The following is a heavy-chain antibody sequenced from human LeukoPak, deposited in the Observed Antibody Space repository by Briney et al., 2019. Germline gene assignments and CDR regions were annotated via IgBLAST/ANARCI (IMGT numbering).Heavy chain of an antibody. Sequence: SQTLSLTCTVPGGSISSGDYYWSWIRQPPGKGLEWIGFIYYSGSTYYNPSLKSRVTISVDTSKNQFSLKLSSVTAADTAVYYCARADILTGYYYFDYWGQGTLVTVSS. CDR3: ARADILTGYYYFDY. CDR2: IYYSGST. J-gene: IGHJ4*02. V-gene: IGHV4-30-4*01. CDR1: GGSISSGDYY. D-gene: IGHD3-9*01.